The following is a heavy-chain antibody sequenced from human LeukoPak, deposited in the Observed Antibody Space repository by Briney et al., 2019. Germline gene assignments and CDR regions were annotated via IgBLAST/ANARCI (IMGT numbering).Heavy chain of an antibody. CDR1: DGSISGYY. D-gene: IGHD1-26*01. CDR2: VYSSGSA. V-gene: IGHV4-59*01. J-gene: IGHJ4*02. CDR3: ARAYSRNYYYFDY. Sequence: KPSETLSLTCTVSDGSISGYYWSWIRQPPGRGLEWIGEVYSSGSAIYNPSLRSRVTMSVDTSKNQFSLNLTSVDAADTAIYHCARAYSRNYYYFDYWGQGAPVTVSS.